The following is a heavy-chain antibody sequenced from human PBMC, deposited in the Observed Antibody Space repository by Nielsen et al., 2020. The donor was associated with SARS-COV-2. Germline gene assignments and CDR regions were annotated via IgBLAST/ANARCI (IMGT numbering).Heavy chain of an antibody. Sequence: ASVKVSCKASGGTSSSYTISWVRQATGQGLEWMGWMNPNSGNTGYAQKFQGRVTMTRNTSISTAYMELSSLRSEDTAVYYCTRDLYRQSVLLWLYWGQGTLVTVSS. CDR3: TRDLYRQSVLLWLY. D-gene: IGHD3-16*02. CDR2: MNPNSGNT. J-gene: IGHJ1*01. CDR1: GGTSSSYT. V-gene: IGHV1-8*02.